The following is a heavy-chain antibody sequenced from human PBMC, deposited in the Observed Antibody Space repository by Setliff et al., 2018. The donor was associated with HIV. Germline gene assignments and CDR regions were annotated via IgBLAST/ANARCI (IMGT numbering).Heavy chain of an antibody. V-gene: IGHV4-39*02. Sequence: SETLSLTCTVSGGSISSSNYYWGWIRQPPGRELEWIGSIDYSGSSHYNPSLKSRVTISVDTSKNQFSLKLSYVTAADTAVYHCARESPGSDYYSNAFDIWGQGTMVTVSS. CDR3: ARESPGSDYYSNAFDI. D-gene: IGHD3-22*01. CDR1: GGSISSSNYY. CDR2: IDYSGSS. J-gene: IGHJ3*02.